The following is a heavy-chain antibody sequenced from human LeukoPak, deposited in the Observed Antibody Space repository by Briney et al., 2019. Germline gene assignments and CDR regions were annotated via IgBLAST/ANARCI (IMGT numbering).Heavy chain of an antibody. V-gene: IGHV3-20*04. Sequence: AGSLRLSCAASAFTFDDFGMRWVRQAQGKGLGWVSGIIWDGGSTGYGDSGKGRFTISRDNAKNSLYLQMNSLSAEDTALYYCARKSGDRGAFDIWGQGTMVTVSS. CDR3: ARKSGDRGAFDI. J-gene: IGHJ3*02. D-gene: IGHD7-27*01. CDR1: AFTFDDFG. CDR2: IIWDGGST.